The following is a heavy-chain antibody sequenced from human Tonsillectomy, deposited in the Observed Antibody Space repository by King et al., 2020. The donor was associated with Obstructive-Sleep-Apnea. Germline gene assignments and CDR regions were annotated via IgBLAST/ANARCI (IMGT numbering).Heavy chain of an antibody. CDR1: GGSISSGDYY. CDR3: ARDLRDYYGSGTGMDV. Sequence: LQLQESGPGLVKPSQTLSLTCTVSGGSISSGDYYWSWIRQPPGKGLEWIGYIYYSGSTYYNPSLKSRVTISVDTSKNQFSLKLSSVPAAATAVYYCARDLRDYYGSGTGMDVWGQGTTVTVSS. CDR2: IYYSGST. J-gene: IGHJ6*02. D-gene: IGHD3-10*01. V-gene: IGHV4-30-4*01.